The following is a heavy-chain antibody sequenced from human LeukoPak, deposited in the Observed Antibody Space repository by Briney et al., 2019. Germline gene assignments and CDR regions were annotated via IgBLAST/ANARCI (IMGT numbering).Heavy chain of an antibody. V-gene: IGHV1-2*02. CDR3: ARGLGYCSGGSCP. CDR2: INPNSGGT. D-gene: IGHD2-15*01. Sequence: GASVKVSCKASGYTFTGYYMHWVRQAPGQGLEWMGWINPNSGGTNYAQKFQGRVTMTRDTSISTAYMELSRLRSDDTAVYYCARGLGYCSGGSCPWGQGTLVTVSS. CDR1: GYTFTGYY. J-gene: IGHJ5*02.